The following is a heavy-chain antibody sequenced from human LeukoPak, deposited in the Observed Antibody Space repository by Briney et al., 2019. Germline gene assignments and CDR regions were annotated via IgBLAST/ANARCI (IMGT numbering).Heavy chain of an antibody. CDR1: GGSISSDDYY. CDR3: ATKPNIAYYFDY. Sequence: NPSETLSLTCTVSGGSISSDDYYWSWIRQHPGEGLEWIGYIHYSGSTYYNPSLKSRVSISVDTSKNQFSLRLSSVTAADTAVYYCATKPNIAYYFDYWGQGTLVTVSS. J-gene: IGHJ4*02. V-gene: IGHV4-31*03. D-gene: IGHD1-14*01. CDR2: IHYSGST.